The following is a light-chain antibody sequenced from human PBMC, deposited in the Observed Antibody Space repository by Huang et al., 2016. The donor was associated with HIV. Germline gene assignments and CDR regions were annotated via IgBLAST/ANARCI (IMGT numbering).Light chain of an antibody. Sequence: EVVMTQSPGTLSVSLGERATLSCRASQSVGSSLAWYQQKPGQAPRLLIYGASTRATGIPARVSGSGSGTECTLTISSLQSEDFAVYYCQQYNKWPPGAFGQGTKVEIK. CDR2: GAS. CDR3: QQYNKWPPGA. V-gene: IGKV3-15*01. CDR1: QSVGSS. J-gene: IGKJ1*01.